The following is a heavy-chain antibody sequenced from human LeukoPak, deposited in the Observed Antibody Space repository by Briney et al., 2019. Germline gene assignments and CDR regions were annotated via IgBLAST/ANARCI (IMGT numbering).Heavy chain of an antibody. CDR1: GFTFSSYG. V-gene: IGHV3-30*18. CDR2: ISYDGSNK. Sequence: GGSLRLSCAASGFTFSSYGMHWVRQAPGKGLEWVAVISYDGSNKYYADSVKGRCTISRDNSKNTLYLQMNSLRAEDTAVYYCAKDRVGATSGEPDYWGQGTLVTVSS. D-gene: IGHD1-26*01. CDR3: AKDRVGATSGEPDY. J-gene: IGHJ4*02.